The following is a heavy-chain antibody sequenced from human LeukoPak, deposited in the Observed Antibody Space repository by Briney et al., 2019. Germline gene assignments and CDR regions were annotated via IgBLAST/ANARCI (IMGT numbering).Heavy chain of an antibody. CDR3: ARRRIVATIDY. Sequence: SETLSLTCTVSGDSISSSTYYWAWIRQPPGKEPEWIGSIYYSGRTFYNPSLKSRLTISADTSKNQFFLRLSSVTATDTAIYYCARRRIVATIDYWGRGTLVTVSS. V-gene: IGHV4-39*01. CDR1: GDSISSSTYY. J-gene: IGHJ4*02. CDR2: IYYSGRT. D-gene: IGHD5-12*01.